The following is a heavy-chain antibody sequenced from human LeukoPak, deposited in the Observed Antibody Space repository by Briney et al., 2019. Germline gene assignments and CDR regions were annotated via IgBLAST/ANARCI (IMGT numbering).Heavy chain of an antibody. Sequence: GASVKVSCKASGYSFTDYYMHWVRQAPGQGLDGMGWINLNNGDIKSAQKFQGRVTMTRDPSINTVYMEVSWLTSDDTAIYYCARADRLHGGPYLIGPWGQGTLVTVSS. CDR1: GYSFTDYY. CDR2: INLNNGDI. V-gene: IGHV1-2*02. D-gene: IGHD2-21*01. CDR3: ARADRLHGGPYLIGP. J-gene: IGHJ5*02.